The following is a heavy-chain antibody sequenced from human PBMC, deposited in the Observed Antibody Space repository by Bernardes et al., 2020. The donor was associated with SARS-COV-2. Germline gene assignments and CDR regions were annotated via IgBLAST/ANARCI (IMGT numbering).Heavy chain of an antibody. V-gene: IGHV4-34*01. D-gene: IGHD3-3*01. Sequence: SETLSLTCAVYGGSFSGYYWSWIRQPPGKGLEWIGEINHSGSTNYNPSLKSRVTISVDTSKNQFSLKLSSVTAADTAVYYCARGSITIFGVVIIPPFDYWGQGTLVTVSS. CDR2: INHSGST. J-gene: IGHJ4*02. CDR1: GGSFSGYY. CDR3: ARGSITIFGVVIIPPFDY.